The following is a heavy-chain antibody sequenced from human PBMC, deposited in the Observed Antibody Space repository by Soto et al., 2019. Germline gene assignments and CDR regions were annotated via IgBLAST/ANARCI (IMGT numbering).Heavy chain of an antibody. CDR1: GFTFSSYG. CDR2: ISYDGGSK. CDR3: AKGYGGADFYYYYYLDV. Sequence: QVQLVESGGGVAQPGRSLKLSCAASGFTFSSYGIHWVRQAPGKGLEWVSVISYDGGSKDYADSVKGRFTISRDNYKNSLYLQMNSLRAEDTAVYYCAKGYGGADFYYYYYLDVWGKGTTVTVSS. V-gene: IGHV3-30*18. J-gene: IGHJ6*03. D-gene: IGHD4-17*01.